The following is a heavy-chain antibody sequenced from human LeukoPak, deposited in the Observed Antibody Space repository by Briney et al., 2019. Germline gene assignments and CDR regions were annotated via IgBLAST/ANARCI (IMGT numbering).Heavy chain of an antibody. CDR2: IYHSGST. CDR3: AKCRRMVDAFDI. CDR1: GYSISSGYY. J-gene: IGHJ3*02. Sequence: SETLSLTCTVSGYSISSGYYWGWIRQPPGKGLEWIGSIYHSGSTYYNPSLKSRVTISVDTSKNQFSLKLSSVTAADTAVYYCAKCRRMVDAFDIWGQGTMATVSS. V-gene: IGHV4-38-2*02. D-gene: IGHD3-10*01.